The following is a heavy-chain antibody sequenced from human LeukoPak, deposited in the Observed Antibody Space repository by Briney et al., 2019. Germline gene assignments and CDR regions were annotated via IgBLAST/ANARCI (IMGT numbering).Heavy chain of an antibody. CDR3: ARGYGSGSYWAH. Sequence: NSSETLSLTCTVYGGSFSGSYWGWIRQPPGKGLEWIGKINRGGTTNYNPSLKSRVTMSLDTSKNQFSLRLNSVTAADTAVYYCARGYGSGSYWAHWGQGTLVTVSS. CDR1: GGSFSGSY. V-gene: IGHV4-34*01. CDR2: INRGGTT. J-gene: IGHJ4*02. D-gene: IGHD3-10*01.